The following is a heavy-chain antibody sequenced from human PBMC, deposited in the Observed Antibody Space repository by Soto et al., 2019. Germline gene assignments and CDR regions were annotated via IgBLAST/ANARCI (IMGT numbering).Heavy chain of an antibody. CDR1: VVIVHATC. V-gene: IGHV3-66*01. J-gene: IGHJ3*02. CDR2: ISNRGDT. D-gene: IGHD2-15*01. CDR3: AREPRYCRGGSCSITGDAFDI. Sequence: PGGSLALSCTAVVVIVHATCINLVSRATGNELEYVSVISNRGDTHYADSVRGRFSLSRDIADNTLHLQMNNLRVEDTAVYYCAREPRYCRGGSCSITGDAFDIWGQGTMVTVSS.